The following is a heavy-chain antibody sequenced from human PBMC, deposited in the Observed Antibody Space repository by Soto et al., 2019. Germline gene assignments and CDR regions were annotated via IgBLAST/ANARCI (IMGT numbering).Heavy chain of an antibody. D-gene: IGHD2-2*01. V-gene: IGHV4-30-4*01. CDR3: AIYAADKRCFEA. J-gene: IGHJ5*02. CDR2: IHAGGTT. CDR1: GGSIRSVDHW. Sequence: QEQLQESGPGLVKPSQTLSLTCTVSGGSIRSVDHWWSWVRQPPGKGLEWLGYIHAGGTTSVTPSFKSPLAMSMDTSRNQFSLNLNSVTAADTAVYFCAIYAADKRCFEAWGQGTLVTVSS.